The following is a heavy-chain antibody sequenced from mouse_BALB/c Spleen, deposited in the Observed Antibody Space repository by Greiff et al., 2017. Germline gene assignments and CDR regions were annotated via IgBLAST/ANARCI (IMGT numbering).Heavy chain of an antibody. V-gene: IGHV1-69*02. CDR1: GYTFTSYW. J-gene: IGHJ1*01. CDR2: IYPSDSYT. CDR3: TRRITTDWYFDV. Sequence: QVQLQQPGAELVRPGASVKLSCKASGYTFTSYWINWVKQRPGQGLEWIGNIYPSDSYTNYNQKFKDKATLTVDKSSSTAYMQLSSPTSEDSAVYYCTRRITTDWYFDVWGAGTTVTVSS. D-gene: IGHD1-1*01.